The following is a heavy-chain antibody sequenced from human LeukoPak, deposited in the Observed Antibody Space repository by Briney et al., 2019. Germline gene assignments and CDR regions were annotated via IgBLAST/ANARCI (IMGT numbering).Heavy chain of an antibody. CDR2: INHSGST. CDR3: ARARWFSYYGMDV. J-gene: IGHJ6*02. Sequence: SETLSLTCAVYGGSFSGYYWSWIRQPPGKGLEWIGEINHSGSTNYNPSLESRVTISVDTSKNQFSLKLSSVTAADTAVYYCARARWFSYYGMDVWGQGTTVTVSS. V-gene: IGHV4-34*01. D-gene: IGHD3-10*01. CDR1: GGSFSGYY.